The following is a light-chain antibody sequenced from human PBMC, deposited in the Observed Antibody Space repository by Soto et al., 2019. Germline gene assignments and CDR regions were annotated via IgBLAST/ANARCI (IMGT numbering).Light chain of an antibody. CDR1: TSDVGRYNY. Sequence: QSALTQPASVSGSPGQSITISCTGTTSDVGRYNYVSWYQQHPGKAPKLIIYDVSNRPSGVSNRFSGSKSGNTASLTISGLHAEDEAAYYCNSYTSSSTSVFGTGTELTVL. CDR3: NSYTSSSTSV. V-gene: IGLV2-14*01. CDR2: DVS. J-gene: IGLJ1*01.